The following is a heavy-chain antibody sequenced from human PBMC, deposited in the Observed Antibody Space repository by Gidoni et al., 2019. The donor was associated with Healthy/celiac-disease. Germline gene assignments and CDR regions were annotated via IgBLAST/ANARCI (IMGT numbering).Heavy chain of an antibody. V-gene: IGHV3-23*04. Sequence: EVQLVESGGGLVQPGGSLRLSCAASGFTFSSYGMSWVRQAPGKGLEWVSAISGSGGSTYYADSVKGRFTISRDNSKNTLYLQMNSLRAEDTAVYYCGGAAAGSPYFDYWGQGTLVTVSS. D-gene: IGHD6-13*01. J-gene: IGHJ4*02. CDR2: ISGSGGST. CDR1: GFTFSSYG. CDR3: GGAAAGSPYFDY.